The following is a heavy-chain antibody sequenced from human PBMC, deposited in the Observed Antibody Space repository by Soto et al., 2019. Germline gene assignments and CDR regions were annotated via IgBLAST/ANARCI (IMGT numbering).Heavy chain of an antibody. CDR2: ISSDGISK. V-gene: IGHV3-30-3*01. Sequence: GGSLRLSCAASGFSFNNYALHWVRQAPGKGLEWVAVISSDGISKSYADPVKGRFTISRDNSKNTLFLQMNSLRAEDTAVYYCARDQVNYDILTGHHPRWFVPRDPGTLLTVST. CDR3: ARDQVNYDILTGHHPRWFVP. D-gene: IGHD3-9*01. CDR1: GFSFNNYA. J-gene: IGHJ5*02.